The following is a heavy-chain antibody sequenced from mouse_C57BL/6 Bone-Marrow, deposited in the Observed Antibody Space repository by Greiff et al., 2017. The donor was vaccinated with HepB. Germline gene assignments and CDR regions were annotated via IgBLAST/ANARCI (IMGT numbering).Heavy chain of an antibody. D-gene: IGHD1-1*01. CDR3: ARSGYYGSSYWFAY. J-gene: IGHJ3*01. V-gene: IGHV1-81*01. CDR1: GYTFTSYG. CDR2: IYPRNGNT. Sequence: QVQLQQSGAELARPGASVKLSCKASGYTFTSYGISWVKQRTGQGLGWIGEIYPRNGNTYYNEKFKGKAKLTADKSSSTAYMELRSLSSEDSAVYFCARSGYYGSSYWFAYWGQGTLVTVSA.